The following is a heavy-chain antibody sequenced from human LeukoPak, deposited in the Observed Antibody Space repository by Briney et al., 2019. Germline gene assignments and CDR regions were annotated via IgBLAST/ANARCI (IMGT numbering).Heavy chain of an antibody. J-gene: IGHJ3*02. D-gene: IGHD5-18*01. CDR2: INPNSGNT. V-gene: IGHV1-8*02. Sequence: ASVKVSCKASGYTFTSYDMHWVRQAPGQGLEWMGWINPNSGNTGYAQKFQGRVTMTRDTSISTAYMELSSLRSEDTAVYYCARWMDTAMVSDAFGIWGQGTMGTVSS. CDR3: ARWMDTAMVSDAFGI. CDR1: GYTFTSYD.